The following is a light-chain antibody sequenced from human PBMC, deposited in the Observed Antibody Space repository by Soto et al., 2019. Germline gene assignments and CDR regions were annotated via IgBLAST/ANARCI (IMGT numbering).Light chain of an antibody. V-gene: IGKV1-5*01. CDR2: DAS. J-gene: IGKJ1*01. Sequence: DIQMTQSPSSVSASVGDRVTITCRASQGLSSWLAWYQQKPGKAPYLLISDASSLERGVPSRFSGSGSGTEFTLTISSMQPDDFATYYCQQYNGYSRTFGQGTKVDI. CDR1: QGLSSW. CDR3: QQYNGYSRT.